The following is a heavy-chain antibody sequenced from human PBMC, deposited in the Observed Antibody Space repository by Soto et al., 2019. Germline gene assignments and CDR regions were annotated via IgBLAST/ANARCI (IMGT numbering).Heavy chain of an antibody. D-gene: IGHD3-3*01. CDR3: ARDITMTAPSFYYGMDV. V-gene: IGHV1-18*01. J-gene: IGHJ6*02. Sequence: QVQLVQSGAEVKKPGASVKVSCKASGYTFNTYGSNWVRQAPGQGLEWMGWISAPTGQTNYAHKFQDRVTMTTDTPTSTVYVQLRGLRSDDTTVYYCARDITMTAPSFYYGMDVWCQGTTVTVSS. CDR2: ISAPTGQT. CDR1: GYTFNTYG.